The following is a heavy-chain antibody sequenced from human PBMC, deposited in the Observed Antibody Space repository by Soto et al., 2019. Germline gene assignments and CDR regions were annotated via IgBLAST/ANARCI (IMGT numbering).Heavy chain of an antibody. J-gene: IGHJ4*02. CDR3: AHGNYYASDAYYYCYFDF. CDR2: ISGSADST. CDR1: GFIFSSYV. V-gene: IGHV3-23*01. Sequence: EVQLLESGGGLVQAGGSLRLSCAASGFIFSSYVMSWVRQAPGKGLEWVSGISGSADSTYYADSVKGRFTISRDNSKNTLYLHMTSLRADDTAVYYCAHGNYYASDAYYYCYFDFWGQGTLVTVSS. D-gene: IGHD3-22*01.